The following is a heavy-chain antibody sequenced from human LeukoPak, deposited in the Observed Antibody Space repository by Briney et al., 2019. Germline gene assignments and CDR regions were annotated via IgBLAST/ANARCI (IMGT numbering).Heavy chain of an antibody. CDR3: ARGIDDHSNYFDY. CDR1: GGSISSYH. D-gene: IGHD4-11*01. J-gene: IGHJ4*02. Sequence: SETLSLTCTVSGGSISSYHWIWIRQPPGKGLEWMGNRYYSGSTNYNPTLKRGVTTSVDTPKNQSSPQLSSVSAADTPVYYCARGIDDHSNYFDYWGQGTLVTVSS. CDR2: RYYSGST. V-gene: IGHV4-59*08.